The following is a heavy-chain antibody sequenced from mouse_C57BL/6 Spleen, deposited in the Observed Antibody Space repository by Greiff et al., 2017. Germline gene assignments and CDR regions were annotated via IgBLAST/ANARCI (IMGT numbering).Heavy chain of an antibody. Sequence: QVQLKESGPELVKPEASVKISCKASGYAFSSSWMNWVKQRPGQGLEWIGRIYPGDGDTNYNGKFKGKATLTADKSSRTAYMQLSSLTSEDSAVYFCARRVYDGYYNYYAMDYWGQGTSVTVSS. CDR3: ARRVYDGYYNYYAMDY. D-gene: IGHD2-3*01. V-gene: IGHV1-82*01. J-gene: IGHJ4*01. CDR2: IYPGDGDT. CDR1: GYAFSSSW.